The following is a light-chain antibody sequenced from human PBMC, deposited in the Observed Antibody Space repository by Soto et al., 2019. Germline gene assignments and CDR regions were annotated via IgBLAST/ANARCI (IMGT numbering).Light chain of an antibody. Sequence: EIVLTQSPATLSLSPGERATLSCRASQSVSRYLAWYQQKPGQAPRLLIYDASNRATGIPARFSGSGSGTDFTLTISSLEPEAFAVYYCQQRSDWPSTFGGGTKVQIK. J-gene: IGKJ4*01. CDR3: QQRSDWPST. CDR2: DAS. V-gene: IGKV3-11*01. CDR1: QSVSRY.